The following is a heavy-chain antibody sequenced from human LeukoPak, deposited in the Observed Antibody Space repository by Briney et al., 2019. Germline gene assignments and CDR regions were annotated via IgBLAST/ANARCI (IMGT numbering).Heavy chain of an antibody. CDR2: IYHSGST. CDR1: GYSISSGYY. CDR3: ARGVRITFGGVGWFDP. Sequence: SETLSLTCTVSGYSISSGYYWGWIRQPPGKGLEWIGSIYHSGSTYYNPSLKSRVTISVDTSKNQFSLKLSSVTAADTAVYYCARGVRITFGGVGWFDPWGQGTLVTVSS. J-gene: IGHJ5*02. D-gene: IGHD3-16*01. V-gene: IGHV4-38-2*02.